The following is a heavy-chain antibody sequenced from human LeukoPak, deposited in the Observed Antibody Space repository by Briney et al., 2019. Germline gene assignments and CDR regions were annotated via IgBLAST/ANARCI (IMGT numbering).Heavy chain of an antibody. Sequence: SVKVSCKAAGGTFSSYAISWVRQAPGQGLEWMGGIIPIFGTANYAQKFQGRVTITTDESTSTAYMELSSLRSEDTAVYYCAREEGIAVEYFQHWGQGTLVTVSS. V-gene: IGHV1-69*05. CDR3: AREEGIAVEYFQH. D-gene: IGHD6-19*01. CDR1: GGTFSSYA. CDR2: IIPIFGTA. J-gene: IGHJ1*01.